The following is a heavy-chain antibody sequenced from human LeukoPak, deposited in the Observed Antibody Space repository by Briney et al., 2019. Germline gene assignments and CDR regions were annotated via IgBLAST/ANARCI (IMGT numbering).Heavy chain of an antibody. V-gene: IGHV1-18*04. CDR1: GYTFTGYY. CDR3: ARVVPAADLDY. Sequence: ASVKVSCKASGYTFTGYYMHWVRQAPGQGLEWMGWISAYNGNTNYAQKLQGRVTMTTDTSTSTAYMELRSLRSDDTAVYYCARVVPAADLDYWGQGTLVTVSS. D-gene: IGHD2-2*01. CDR2: ISAYNGNT. J-gene: IGHJ4*02.